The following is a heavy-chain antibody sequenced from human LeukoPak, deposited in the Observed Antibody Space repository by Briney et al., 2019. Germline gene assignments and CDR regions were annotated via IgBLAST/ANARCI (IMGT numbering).Heavy chain of an antibody. D-gene: IGHD2-15*01. CDR1: GGSISSSSYY. Sequence: PSETLSLTCTVSGGSISSSSYYWGWLRQPPGKGLESVGCIYYTGSTYYNPSLKSRVAISVDTSKNQFSLKLSSVTAADTAVYYCARQAAYCSSGSCYPNWFDPWGQGTLVTVSS. V-gene: IGHV4-39*01. J-gene: IGHJ5*02. CDR2: IYYTGST. CDR3: ARQAAYCSSGSCYPNWFDP.